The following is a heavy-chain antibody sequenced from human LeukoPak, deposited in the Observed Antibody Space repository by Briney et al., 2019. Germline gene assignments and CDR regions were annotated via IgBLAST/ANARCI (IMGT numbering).Heavy chain of an antibody. Sequence: ASVKVSCKASGYTFTGYYMHWVRQAPGQGLERKGLINPNSGGTNYAQKFQVGVTMTRYTSISTAYMELSRLRSDDTAVYYCARDVCSGGSCYSGTFDYWGQGTLVTVSS. J-gene: IGHJ4*02. CDR3: ARDVCSGGSCYSGTFDY. CDR1: GYTFTGYY. CDR2: INPNSGGT. V-gene: IGHV1-2*02. D-gene: IGHD2-15*01.